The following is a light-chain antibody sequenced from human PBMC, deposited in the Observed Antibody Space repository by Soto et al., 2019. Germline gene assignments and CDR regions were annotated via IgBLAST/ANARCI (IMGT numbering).Light chain of an antibody. CDR2: DNN. CDR3: ATWDGSLPGEV. V-gene: IGLV1-51*01. Sequence: QSVLTQSPSVSAAPGQKVTISCSGSSSNIGNNYVSRYQQLPGTAPKLLIYDNNKRPSGIPDRFSGSKSGTSGTLDITGLQTGDEADYYCATWDGSLPGEVFGGGTQLTVL. CDR1: SSNIGNNY. J-gene: IGLJ2*01.